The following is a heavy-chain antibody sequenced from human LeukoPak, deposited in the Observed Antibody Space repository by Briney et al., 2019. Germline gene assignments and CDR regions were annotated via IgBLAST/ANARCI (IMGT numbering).Heavy chain of an antibody. CDR2: IYYSGNT. CDR1: GGSINSYY. V-gene: IGHV4-59*01. Sequence: TPSETLSLTCTVSGGSINSYYWSWIRQPPGKGREWIGYIYYSGNTNYNPSLKGRVSISIDTSKNQLSLQLSSVTAADTAVYYCARDRDSSGLRDFDLWGRGTLVTVSA. J-gene: IGHJ2*01. CDR3: ARDRDSSGLRDFDL. D-gene: IGHD3-22*01.